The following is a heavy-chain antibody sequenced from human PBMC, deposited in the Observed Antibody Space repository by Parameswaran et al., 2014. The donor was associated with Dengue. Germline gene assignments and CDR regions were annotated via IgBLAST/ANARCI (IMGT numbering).Heavy chain of an antibody. J-gene: IGHJ6*02. Sequence: RWIRQPPGKGLEWVSVIYSGGSTYYADSVKGRFTISRDNSKNTLYLQMNSLRAEDTAAYYCARGTEYSSSSSMWYYYYGMDVWGQGTTVTVSS. D-gene: IGHD6-6*01. CDR3: ARGTEYSSSSSMWYYYYGMDV. V-gene: IGHV3-66*01. CDR2: IYSGGST.